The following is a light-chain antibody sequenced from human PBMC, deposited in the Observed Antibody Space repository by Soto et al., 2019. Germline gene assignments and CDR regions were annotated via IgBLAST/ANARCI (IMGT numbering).Light chain of an antibody. Sequence: DIQMTQSPSSLSSSPGDRVTITCRASQTISQSLNWYQQKVKTAPKLLIFGASSLQSGVPSRFSASGSGTHFTLTINSLEPEDFATYHCQQSDGIPWTFGQGTKVEV. CDR1: QTISQS. J-gene: IGKJ1*01. V-gene: IGKV1-39*01. CDR3: QQSDGIPWT. CDR2: GAS.